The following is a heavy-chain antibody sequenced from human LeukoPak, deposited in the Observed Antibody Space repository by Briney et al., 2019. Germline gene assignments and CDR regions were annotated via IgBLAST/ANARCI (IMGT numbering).Heavy chain of an antibody. CDR3: ARMLYYDFWSGYYGPDAFDI. CDR2: ISPNSGGT. V-gene: IGHV1-2*06. J-gene: IGHJ3*02. CDR1: GYTFTGYY. D-gene: IGHD3-3*01. Sequence: ASVKVSCKASGYTFTGYYMHWVRQAPGQGLEWMGRISPNSGGTNYAQKFQGRVTMTRDTSISTAYMELSRLRSDDTAVYYCARMLYYDFWSGYYGPDAFDIWGQGTMVTVSS.